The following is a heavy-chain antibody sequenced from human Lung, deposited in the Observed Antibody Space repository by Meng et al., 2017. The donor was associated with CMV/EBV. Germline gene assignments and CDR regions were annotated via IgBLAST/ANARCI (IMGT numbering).Heavy chain of an antibody. CDR1: VYTFPGYY. Sequence: QVQLVQSGAEVKKPGASVKVSCKASVYTFPGYYMHWVRQAPGKGLEWMGRINPTSGGTNYAQKFQGRVTMTRDTSISTAYMELSRLRSDDTAVYYCAHQAVAGTRGWFDPWGQGTLVTVSS. J-gene: IGHJ5*02. CDR3: AHQAVAGTRGWFDP. CDR2: INPTSGGT. V-gene: IGHV1-2*06. D-gene: IGHD6-19*01.